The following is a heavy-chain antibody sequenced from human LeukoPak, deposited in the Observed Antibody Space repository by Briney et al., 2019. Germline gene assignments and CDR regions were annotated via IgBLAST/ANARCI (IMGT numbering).Heavy chain of an antibody. J-gene: IGHJ5*01. CDR1: GFTFSDYY. CDR3: XXGEXSYCSGGCYFAS. Sequence: GGSLXXSCAASGFTFSDYYMSWVRQAPGKGLGWVSYISSGSSTIFYADSVKGRFTVSRDNGKRSVYLHMNRVRAEDTAMYYXXXGEXSYCSGGCYFASWGQGTLVTISS. D-gene: IGHD2-21*02. V-gene: IGHV3-11*04. CDR2: ISSGSSTI.